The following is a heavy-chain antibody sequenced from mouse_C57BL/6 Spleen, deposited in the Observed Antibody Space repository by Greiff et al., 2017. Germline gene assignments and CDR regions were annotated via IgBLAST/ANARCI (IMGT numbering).Heavy chain of an antibody. CDR1: GYTFTSYW. V-gene: IGHV1-64*01. J-gene: IGHJ2*01. D-gene: IGHD3-2*02. CDR2: IHPNSGST. Sequence: QVQLQQPGAELVKPGASVKLSCKASGYTFTSYWMRWVKQRPGQGLEWIGMIHPNSGSTNYNEKFKSKATLTVDKSSSTAYMQLSSLTSEDSAVYYCARSDSSGYGYFDYWGQGTTLTVSS. CDR3: ARSDSSGYGYFDY.